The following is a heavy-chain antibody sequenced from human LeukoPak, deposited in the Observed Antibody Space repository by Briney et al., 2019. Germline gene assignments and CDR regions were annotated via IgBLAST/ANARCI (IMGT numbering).Heavy chain of an antibody. Sequence: SGGSLRLSCTASGFTFGDYAMSWVRQAPGKGLEWVGFIRSKAYGGTTEYAASVKGRFTISRDDSKSIAYLQMNSLKTEDTAVYYCTRTAGLGSYYDSSGYYLDYWGQGTLVTVSS. CDR1: GFTFGDYA. CDR3: TRTAGLGSYYDSSGYYLDY. V-gene: IGHV3-49*04. D-gene: IGHD3-22*01. CDR2: IRSKAYGGTT. J-gene: IGHJ4*02.